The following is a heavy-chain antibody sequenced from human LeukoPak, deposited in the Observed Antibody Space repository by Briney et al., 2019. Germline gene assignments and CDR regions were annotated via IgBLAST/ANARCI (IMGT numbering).Heavy chain of an antibody. V-gene: IGHV4-38-2*02. J-gene: IGHJ3*02. CDR1: GYSISGVYY. CDR3: ARDYGDLSDAFDI. Sequence: SETLSLTCAVSGYSISGVYYGRWTRQPPGKGLEWIGSIYNSGSTYYNPSLKSRVTISVDTSKNQFSLKLSSVTAADTAVYYCARDYGDLSDAFDIWGQGTMVTVSS. CDR2: IYNSGST. D-gene: IGHD4-17*01.